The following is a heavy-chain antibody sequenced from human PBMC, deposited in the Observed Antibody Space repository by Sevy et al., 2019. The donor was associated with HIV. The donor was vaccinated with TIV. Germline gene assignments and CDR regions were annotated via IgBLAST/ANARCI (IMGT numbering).Heavy chain of an antibody. V-gene: IGHV1-18*01. J-gene: IGHJ4*02. CDR3: ARDSDDYGDYSTQNYFDY. CDR1: GYTFTSYG. Sequence: ASVKVSCRASGYTFTSYGISWVRQAPGQGLEWMGWISAYNGNTNYAQKLQGRVTMTTDTSTSTAYMELRSLGSDDTAVYYCARDSDDYGDYSTQNYFDYWGQGTLVTVSS. CDR2: ISAYNGNT. D-gene: IGHD4-17*01.